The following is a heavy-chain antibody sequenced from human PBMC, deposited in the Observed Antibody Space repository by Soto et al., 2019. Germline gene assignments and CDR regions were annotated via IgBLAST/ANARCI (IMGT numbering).Heavy chain of an antibody. V-gene: IGHV3-74*01. CDR3: ARDFEY. CDR1: GFTFRTFW. Sequence: EVQLVESGGGLVQPGGSLRLPCEASGFTFRTFWWHWVRQAPGKGLVWVSRINSDGSSTNYADSVKGRVTISRDNAKNTLYLQLNSLRPEDTAVYYCARDFEYWGQGTLVTVSS. CDR2: INSDGSST. J-gene: IGHJ4*02.